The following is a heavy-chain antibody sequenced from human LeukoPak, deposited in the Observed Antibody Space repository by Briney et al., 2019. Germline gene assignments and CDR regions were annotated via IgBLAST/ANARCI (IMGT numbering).Heavy chain of an antibody. V-gene: IGHV3-23*01. J-gene: IGHJ4*02. Sequence: GGSLRLSCAASGFSFKNYGMGWVRQAAGKGLKWVSVISDSGGITYHADSVKGRFTISRDNSKNTLYLQMNSLRVEETALYYCAKLSFGSNWYFFDYWGQGTLVTVSS. CDR1: GFSFKNYG. CDR2: ISDSGGIT. CDR3: AKLSFGSNWYFFDY. D-gene: IGHD6-13*01.